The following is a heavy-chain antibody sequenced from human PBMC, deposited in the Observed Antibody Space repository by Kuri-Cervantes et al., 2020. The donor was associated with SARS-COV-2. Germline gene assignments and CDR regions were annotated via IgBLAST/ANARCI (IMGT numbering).Heavy chain of an antibody. CDR3: ARASLRFRTYYFDY. J-gene: IGHJ4*02. D-gene: IGHD3-3*01. CDR2: ISAYNGNT. Sequence: ASVKVSCKASGYTFTSYGIGWVRQAPGQGLEWMGWISAYNGNTNYAQKLQGRVTMTTDTSTSTAYMELSSLRSEDTAVYYCARASLRFRTYYFDYWGQGTLVTVSS. V-gene: IGHV1-18*01. CDR1: GYTFTSYG.